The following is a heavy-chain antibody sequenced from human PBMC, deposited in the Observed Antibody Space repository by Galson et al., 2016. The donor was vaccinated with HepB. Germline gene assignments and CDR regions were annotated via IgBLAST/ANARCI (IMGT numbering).Heavy chain of an antibody. CDR1: GYRFTNYW. V-gene: IGHV5-51*01. CDR3: ARHDFRGEKAGAFDV. D-gene: IGHD4-23*01. Sequence: QSGAEVKKPGESLKIYCKASGYRFTNYWIGWVRQMPGKGLEWMGIIYPGDSDTRYSPSFQGQVTISADKSINTAYMEWSSLKASDTALYYCARHDFRGEKAGAFDVWGQGTVVIVSS. J-gene: IGHJ3*01. CDR2: IYPGDSDT.